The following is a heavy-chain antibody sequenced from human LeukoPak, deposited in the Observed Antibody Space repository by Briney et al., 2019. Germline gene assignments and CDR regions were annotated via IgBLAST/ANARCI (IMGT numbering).Heavy chain of an antibody. D-gene: IGHD4-23*01. CDR2: ISAYNGNT. J-gene: IGHJ4*02. CDR1: GYTFTSYG. V-gene: IGHV1-18*01. CDR3: ARDSFDYGGISNFDY. Sequence: ASVKVSCKASGYTFTSYGVSWVRQAPGQGLEWMGWISAYNGNTNYAQKLQGRVTMTTDTSTSTAYMELRSLRSDDTAVYYCARDSFDYGGISNFDYWGQGTLVTVSS.